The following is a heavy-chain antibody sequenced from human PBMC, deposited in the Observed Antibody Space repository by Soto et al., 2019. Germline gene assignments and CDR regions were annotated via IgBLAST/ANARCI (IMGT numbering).Heavy chain of an antibody. CDR1: GASTTSTTYF. CDR3: AKNLPRTGGFDY. Sequence: SETLSLTCTLSGASTTSTTYFWAWIRQPPGKGLEWVGSIYYSGRTYYNPSLRSRVTISVDRSKNQFSLTMSSVTAADTAVYYCAKNLPRTGGFDYWGQGTSVTVSS. CDR2: IYYSGRT. V-gene: IGHV4-39*01. D-gene: IGHD2-15*01. J-gene: IGHJ4*02.